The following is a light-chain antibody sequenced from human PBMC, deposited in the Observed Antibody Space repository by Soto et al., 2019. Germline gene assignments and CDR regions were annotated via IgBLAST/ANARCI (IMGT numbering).Light chain of an antibody. CDR1: QGINTY. Sequence: IQLTQSPSSLSASVGDRVTITCRASQGINTYLNWYQQKPGKAPNLLIYAASSLHSGVPSRFSGSGSGTDFTLTISSLQPEDFATYYCQQSFSSPPWTFGQGTKVDIK. CDR3: QQSFSSPPWT. V-gene: IGKV1-39*01. CDR2: AAS. J-gene: IGKJ1*01.